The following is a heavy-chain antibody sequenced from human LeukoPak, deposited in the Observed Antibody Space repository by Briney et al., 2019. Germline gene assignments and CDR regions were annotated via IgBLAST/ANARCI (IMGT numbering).Heavy chain of an antibody. Sequence: GGSLRLSCAASGFTFSSYAMHWVRQAPGKGLEWVAVISYDGSNKYYADSVKGRFTISRDNSKNTLYLQMNSLRAEDTAVYYCARDMVDTMIVVVANWFDPWGQGTLVTVSS. CDR2: ISYDGSNK. V-gene: IGHV3-30*04. CDR3: ARDMVDTMIVVVANWFDP. CDR1: GFTFSSYA. J-gene: IGHJ5*02. D-gene: IGHD3-22*01.